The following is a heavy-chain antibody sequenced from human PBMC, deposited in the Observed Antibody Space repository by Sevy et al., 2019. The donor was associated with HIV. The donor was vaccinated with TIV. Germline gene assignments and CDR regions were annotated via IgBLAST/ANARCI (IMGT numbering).Heavy chain of an antibody. Sequence: GSLRPSCAASGFTFSSYSMNWVRQAPGKGLEWVSYISSSSSTIYYADSVKGRFTISRDNAKNSLYLQMNSLRDEDTAVYYCARDKMEIAVAGTWYFDLWGRGTLVTVSS. CDR3: ARDKMEIAVAGTWYFDL. CDR1: GFTFSSYS. V-gene: IGHV3-48*02. CDR2: ISSSSSTI. J-gene: IGHJ2*01. D-gene: IGHD6-19*01.